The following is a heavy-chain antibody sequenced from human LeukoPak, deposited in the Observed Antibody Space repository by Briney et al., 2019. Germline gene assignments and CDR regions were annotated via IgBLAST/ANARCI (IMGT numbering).Heavy chain of an antibody. Sequence: GGSLRLSCAASGFTFNNYCMSWVRQAPGKGLQWVANIKQDGSQKFYVDSVKGRFTIPRDNTKNSLYLQMNSLRAEDTAMYYCARGDFSDYGDYVDAFDVWGQGTMVTVSS. CDR3: ARGDFSDYGDYVDAFDV. CDR1: GFTFNNYC. CDR2: IKQDGSQK. D-gene: IGHD4-17*01. J-gene: IGHJ3*01. V-gene: IGHV3-7*01.